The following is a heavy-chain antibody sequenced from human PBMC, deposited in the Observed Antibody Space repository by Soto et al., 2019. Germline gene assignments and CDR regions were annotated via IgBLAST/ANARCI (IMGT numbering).Heavy chain of an antibody. CDR2: IYSGGST. D-gene: IGHD4-17*01. CDR3: ATYGERYYYYGMDV. CDR1: GFTVSSNY. J-gene: IGHJ6*02. Sequence: GGSLRLSCAASGFTVSSNYMSWVRQAPGKGLEWVSVIYSGGSTYYADSVKGRFTISRDNSKNTLYLQMNSLRAVDTAVYYCATYGERYYYYGMDVWGQGTTVTVSS. V-gene: IGHV3-53*01.